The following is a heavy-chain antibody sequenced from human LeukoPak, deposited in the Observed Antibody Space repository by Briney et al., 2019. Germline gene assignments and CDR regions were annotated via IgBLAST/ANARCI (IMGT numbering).Heavy chain of an antibody. D-gene: IGHD6-13*01. CDR2: INHSGST. CDR3: ARSRYSSSWSEFDY. V-gene: IGHV4-34*01. CDR1: GGSFSGYY. Sequence: SETLSLTCAVYGGSFSGYYWSWIRQPPGKGLEWVGEINHSGSTNYNPSLKSRVTISVDTSKNQFSLKLSSVTAADTAVYYCARSRYSSSWSEFDYWGQGTLVTVSS. J-gene: IGHJ4*02.